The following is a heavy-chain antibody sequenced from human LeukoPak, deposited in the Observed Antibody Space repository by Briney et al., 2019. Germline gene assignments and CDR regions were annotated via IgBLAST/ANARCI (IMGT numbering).Heavy chain of an antibody. Sequence: PSETLSLTCAVYGGSFSGYYWSWIRQPPGKGLEWIGEINHSGSTNYNPSLKSRVTISVDTSKNQFSLKLSSVTAADTAVYYCARADCSSTSCYEAEYFQHWGRAPWSPSPQ. CDR3: ARADCSSTSCYEAEYFQH. D-gene: IGHD2-2*01. CDR2: INHSGST. V-gene: IGHV4-34*01. J-gene: IGHJ1*01. CDR1: GGSFSGYY.